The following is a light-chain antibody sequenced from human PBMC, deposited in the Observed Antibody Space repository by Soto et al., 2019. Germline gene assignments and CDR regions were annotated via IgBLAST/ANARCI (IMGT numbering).Light chain of an antibody. J-gene: IGKJ2*01. CDR3: QQSYTSPYT. Sequence: DIQMTQSPSSLSASVGYRVTIMCRASERISRYLNWYQQKPGKAPKFLIYTSSSFDSGVTTRFSGSGSATDFTLTISSLQPEDFATYYCQQSYTSPYTFGQGTKLQIK. CDR1: ERISRY. CDR2: TSS. V-gene: IGKV1-39*01.